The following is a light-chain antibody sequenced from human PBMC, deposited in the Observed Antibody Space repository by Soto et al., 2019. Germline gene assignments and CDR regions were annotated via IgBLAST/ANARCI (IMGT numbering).Light chain of an antibody. CDR3: QQYGSSRFT. CDR1: QSISSSY. CDR2: GAS. Sequence: EIVLTQSPGTLSLSPGERATLSCRASQSISSSYLDWYQQKPGQAPRLLVYGASSRATGTPDRFSGSGSGTDFTLTISRLEPEDFAVYYCQQYGSSRFTFGPGTKVDIK. V-gene: IGKV3-20*01. J-gene: IGKJ3*01.